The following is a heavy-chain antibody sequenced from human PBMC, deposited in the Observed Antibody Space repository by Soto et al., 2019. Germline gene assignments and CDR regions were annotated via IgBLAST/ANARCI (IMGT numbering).Heavy chain of an antibody. D-gene: IGHD3-22*01. J-gene: IGHJ4*02. Sequence: HPGGSLRLSCAASGFTFSSYEMNWVRQAPGKGLEWVSYISSSGSTIYYADSVKGRLTISRDNAKNSLYLQMNSLRAEDTAVYYCARVNRHGPGPEYYYDSSGYLDYWGQGTLVTVSS. V-gene: IGHV3-48*03. CDR2: ISSSGSTI. CDR3: ARVNRHGPGPEYYYDSSGYLDY. CDR1: GFTFSSYE.